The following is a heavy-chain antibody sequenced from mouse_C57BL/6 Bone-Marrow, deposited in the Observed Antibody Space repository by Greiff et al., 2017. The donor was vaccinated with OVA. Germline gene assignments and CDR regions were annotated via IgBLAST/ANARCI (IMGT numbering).Heavy chain of an antibody. CDR2: IYPSDSET. J-gene: IGHJ1*03. D-gene: IGHD2-4*01. CDR3: ASNYDYLWYFDV. Sequence: QVQLQQPGAELVRPGSSVTLSCKASGYTFTSYWMDWVKQRPGQGLEWIGNIYPSDSETHYNQKFKDKATLTVDKSSSTAYMQLSSLTSEDSAVYYCASNYDYLWYFDVWGTGTTVTVSS. CDR1: GYTFTSYW. V-gene: IGHV1-61*01.